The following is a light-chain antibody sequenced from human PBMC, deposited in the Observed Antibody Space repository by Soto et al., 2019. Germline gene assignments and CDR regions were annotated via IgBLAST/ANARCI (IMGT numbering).Light chain of an antibody. CDR3: AAWDASLSACV. CDR2: YNN. J-gene: IGLJ1*01. V-gene: IGLV1-47*02. Sequence: QSVLTQPPSASGTAGQVVTISCSGGDSNIGSNSVYWYQHLPRMAPKLLIHYNNQRPSGVPGRFSGSRSGTSASLAIVGLRSEDEAVYYCAAWDASLSACVFGNGTKVT. CDR1: DSNIGSNS.